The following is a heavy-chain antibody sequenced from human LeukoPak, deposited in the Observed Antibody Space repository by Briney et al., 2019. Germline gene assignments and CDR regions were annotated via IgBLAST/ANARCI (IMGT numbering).Heavy chain of an antibody. CDR1: GLTFSSYA. J-gene: IGHJ3*02. CDR3: AQPIAIWRVCAI. V-gene: IGHV3-23*01. CDR2: ISGSDGST. Sequence: AGSLRLTCAASGLTFSSYARSWVRQAPGKGLEWVSAISGSDGSTHYADSVKGRFTISRDNSKNTLYLQINSMTPEDTTVQYSAQPIAIWRVCAISGPGKMLTVSS. D-gene: IGHD2-2*02.